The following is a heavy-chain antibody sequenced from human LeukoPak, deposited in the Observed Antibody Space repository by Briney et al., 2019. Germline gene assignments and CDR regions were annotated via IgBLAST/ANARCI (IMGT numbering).Heavy chain of an antibody. J-gene: IGHJ4*02. CDR3: ARVPPGYYDSSGYYYDY. CDR2: ISSSGSTI. CDR1: GFTFSSYE. Sequence: GGSLRPSCAASGFTFSSYEMNWVRQAPGKGLEWVSYISSSGSTIYYADSVKGRFTISRDNAKNSLYLQMNSLRAEDTAVYYCARVPPGYYDSSGYYYDYWGQGTLVTVSS. V-gene: IGHV3-48*03. D-gene: IGHD3-22*01.